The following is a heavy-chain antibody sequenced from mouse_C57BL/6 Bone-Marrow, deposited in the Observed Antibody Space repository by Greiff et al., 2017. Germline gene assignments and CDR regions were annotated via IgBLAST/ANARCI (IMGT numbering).Heavy chain of an antibody. D-gene: IGHD3-2*02. J-gene: IGHJ3*01. Sequence: QVQLQQPGAELVRPGSSVKLSCKASAYTFTSYWMDWVKQRPGQGLEWIGNIYPSDSETHYNQKFKDKATLTVDKSSSTAYMQLSSLTSEDSAVYYCARMQLRLRGTWFAYWGQGTLVTVSA. CDR3: ARMQLRLRGTWFAY. CDR2: IYPSDSET. V-gene: IGHV1-61*01. CDR1: AYTFTSYW.